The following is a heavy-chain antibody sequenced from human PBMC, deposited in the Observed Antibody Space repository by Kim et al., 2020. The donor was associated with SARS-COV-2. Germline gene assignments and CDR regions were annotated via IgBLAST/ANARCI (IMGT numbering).Heavy chain of an antibody. D-gene: IGHD6-19*01. CDR3: ASGQWLADWYFDL. CDR2: ISSSSSYI. V-gene: IGHV3-21*01. CDR1: GFTFSSYS. Sequence: GGSLRLSCAASGFTFSSYSMNWVRQAPGKGLEWVSSISSSSSYIYYADSVKGRFTISRDNAKNSLYLQMNSLRAEDTAVYYCASGQWLADWYFDLWGRGTLVTVSS. J-gene: IGHJ2*01.